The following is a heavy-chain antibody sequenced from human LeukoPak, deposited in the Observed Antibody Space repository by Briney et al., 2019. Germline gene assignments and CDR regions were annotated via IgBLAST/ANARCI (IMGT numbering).Heavy chain of an antibody. CDR2: IIPIFGTA. CDR1: GGTFSSYA. D-gene: IGHD3-9*01. CDR3: AREVLRYFDWSTPGYFDY. J-gene: IGHJ4*02. Sequence: GASVKVSCKASGGTFSSYAISWVRQAPGQGLEWMGGIIPIFGTANYAQKFRGRVTITADKSTSTAYMELSSLRSEDTAVYYCAREVLRYFDWSTPGYFDYWGQGTLVTVSS. V-gene: IGHV1-69*06.